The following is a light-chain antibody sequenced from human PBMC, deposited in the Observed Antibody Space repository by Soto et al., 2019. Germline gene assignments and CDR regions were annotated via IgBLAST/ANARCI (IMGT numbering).Light chain of an antibody. CDR1: QSISSS. Sequence: DIQMTQSPSTLSASVGDRVTITCRASQSISSSLVWYQQKPGKAPKVLIYKASSLESGVPSRFSGSGSGTEFTLTISSLQPDDFATSYCQQYNSYWTFGQGTKVEIK. CDR2: KAS. J-gene: IGKJ1*01. CDR3: QQYNSYWT. V-gene: IGKV1-5*03.